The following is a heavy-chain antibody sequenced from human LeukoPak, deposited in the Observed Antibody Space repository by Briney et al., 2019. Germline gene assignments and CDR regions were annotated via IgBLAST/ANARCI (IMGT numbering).Heavy chain of an antibody. V-gene: IGHV1-18*01. CDR3: AREALDSAMVFDH. CDR1: GYTFFNYG. D-gene: IGHD5-18*01. CDR2: ISTYNDNT. Sequence: VKVXXKTSGYTFFNYGITWVRQAPGQGLEWLGWISTYNDNTNYAQQLQGRVTMTTDTSTNTAYMELRSLRSDDTAVYYCAREALDSAMVFDHWGQGTPVTVSS. J-gene: IGHJ4*02.